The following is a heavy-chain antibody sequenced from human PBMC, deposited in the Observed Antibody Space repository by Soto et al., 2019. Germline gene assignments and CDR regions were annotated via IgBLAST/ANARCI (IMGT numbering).Heavy chain of an antibody. Sequence: SETLSLTCAVYGGSFSGYYWSWIRQPPGKGLEWIGEINHSGSTNYNPSLKSRVTISVDTSKNQFSLKLSSVTAADTAVYYCAHFWSGPASYYYYGMDVWGQGTTVTVS. CDR1: GGSFSGYY. V-gene: IGHV4-34*01. D-gene: IGHD3-3*02. J-gene: IGHJ6*02. CDR2: INHSGST. CDR3: AHFWSGPASYYYYGMDV.